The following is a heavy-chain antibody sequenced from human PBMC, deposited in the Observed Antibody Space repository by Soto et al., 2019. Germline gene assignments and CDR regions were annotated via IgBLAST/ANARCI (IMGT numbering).Heavy chain of an antibody. D-gene: IGHD3-22*01. V-gene: IGHV4-31*03. CDR2: IYYSGST. CDR3: AREGDSSGYYYFDP. Sequence: SETLSLTCTVSGGSISSGGYYWSWIRQHPGKGLEWIGYIYYSGSTYYNPSLKSRVTISVDTSKNQFSLKLSSVTAADTAVHYCAREGDSSGYYYFDPWGQGTLVTVSS. CDR1: GGSISSGGYY. J-gene: IGHJ5*02.